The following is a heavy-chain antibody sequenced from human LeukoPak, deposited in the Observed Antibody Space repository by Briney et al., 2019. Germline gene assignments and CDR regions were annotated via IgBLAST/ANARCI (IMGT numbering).Heavy chain of an antibody. CDR1: GFTVSSDY. D-gene: IGHD3-22*01. J-gene: IGHJ4*02. V-gene: IGHV3-53*01. CDR2: IYSGGST. CDR3: ARDYYDSSGYNHHY. Sequence: GGSLRLPCAASGFTVSSDYMSWVRQAPGKGLEWVSVIYSGGSTYYADSVKGRFTISRDNSKNTLYLQMNSLRAEDTAVYYCARDYYDSSGYNHHYWGQGTLVTVSS.